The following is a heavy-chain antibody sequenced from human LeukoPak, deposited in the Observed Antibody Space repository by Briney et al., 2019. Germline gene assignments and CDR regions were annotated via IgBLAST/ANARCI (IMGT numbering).Heavy chain of an antibody. Sequence: SETLSLTCTVSGGSISSYYWSWIRQPAGKGLEWIGRIYTSGSTNYNPSLKSRVTMSVDTSKNQFSLKLSSVTAADTAVYYCARDFLHRIRSSYYYYGMDVWGQGTTVTVSS. CDR2: IYTSGST. J-gene: IGHJ6*02. CDR1: GGSISSYY. CDR3: ARDFLHRIRSSYYYYGMDV. V-gene: IGHV4-4*07. D-gene: IGHD2-15*01.